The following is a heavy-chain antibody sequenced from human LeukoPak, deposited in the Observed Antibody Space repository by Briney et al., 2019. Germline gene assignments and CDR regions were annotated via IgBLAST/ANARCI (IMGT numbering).Heavy chain of an antibody. V-gene: IGHV3-30*02. CDR1: GFTFSSYG. Sequence: GGSLRLSCAASGFTFSSYGMHWVRQAPGKGLEWVALIRYDGSNKYYADSVKGRFTISRDNTKSSLFLQMNSLRAEDTAVYYCARARGAGPGAHFDYWGQGTPVIVSS. J-gene: IGHJ4*02. CDR3: ARARGAGPGAHFDY. CDR2: IRYDGSNK. D-gene: IGHD3-10*01.